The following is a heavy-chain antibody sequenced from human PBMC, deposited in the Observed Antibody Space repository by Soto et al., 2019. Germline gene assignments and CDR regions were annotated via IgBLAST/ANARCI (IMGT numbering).Heavy chain of an antibody. CDR3: AKDFGHYDILIGYPTFGS. J-gene: IGHJ4*02. D-gene: IGHD3-9*01. CDR1: GFTLSDHY. CDR2: SRNRGNNYVT. Sequence: SLRLSCEGSGFTLSDHYMDWVRQAPGKGLEWVGRSRNRGNNYVTEYAASVKGRFTISRDDSKNSVHLQMNSLRVEDTAVYYCAKDFGHYDILIGYPTFGSWGQGTLVTVSS. V-gene: IGHV3-72*01.